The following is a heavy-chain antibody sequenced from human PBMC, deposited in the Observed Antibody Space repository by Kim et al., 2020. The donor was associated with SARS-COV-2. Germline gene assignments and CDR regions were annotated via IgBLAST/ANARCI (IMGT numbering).Heavy chain of an antibody. J-gene: IGHJ5*02. D-gene: IGHD2-21*02. Sequence: YAESVQGRLTISRETAKKSLYRKMNSLRAEDTALYYCAKGGVVVTGDWFDPWGQGTLVTVSS. CDR3: AKGGVVVTGDWFDP. V-gene: IGHV3-9*01.